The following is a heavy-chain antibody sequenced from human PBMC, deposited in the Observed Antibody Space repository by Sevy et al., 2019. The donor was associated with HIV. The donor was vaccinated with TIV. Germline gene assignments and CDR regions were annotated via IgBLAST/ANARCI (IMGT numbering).Heavy chain of an antibody. J-gene: IGHJ3*02. CDR3: ARASGEGAFDI. CDR1: GFTFSSYD. Sequence: GGSLRLSCAASGFTFSSYDMHWVRQATGKGLEWVSAIGTAGDTYYPGSVKGRFTISRENAKNSLYLQMNSLRVGDTAVYYCARASGEGAFDIWGQGTMVTVSS. CDR2: IGTAGDT. D-gene: IGHD3-10*01. V-gene: IGHV3-13*01.